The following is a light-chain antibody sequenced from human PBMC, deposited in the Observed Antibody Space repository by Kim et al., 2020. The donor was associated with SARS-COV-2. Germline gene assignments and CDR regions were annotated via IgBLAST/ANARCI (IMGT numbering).Light chain of an antibody. V-gene: IGLV2-8*01. J-gene: IGLJ3*02. Sequence: QSALTQPPSASGSPGQSVTISCTGTSSDVGGFNYVSWYQQHPGRAPKLMIYEVTKRPSGVPDRFSGSKSGNTASLTVSGLQAEDEADYYCTSFASRNVRVFGGGTQLTVL. CDR1: SSDVGGFNY. CDR3: TSFASRNVRV. CDR2: EVT.